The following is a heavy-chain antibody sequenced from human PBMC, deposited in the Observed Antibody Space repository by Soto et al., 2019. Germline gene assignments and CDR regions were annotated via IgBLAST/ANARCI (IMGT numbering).Heavy chain of an antibody. D-gene: IGHD6-13*01. CDR1: GGSFSGYY. J-gene: IGHJ4*02. CDR2: INHSGST. CDR3: ARAAAGKGGYYFDY. V-gene: IGHV4-34*01. Sequence: SETLSLNCAVYGGSFSGYYWSWIRQPPGKGLEWIGEINHSGSTNYNPSLKSRVTISVDTSKNQFSLKLSSVTAADTAVYYCARAAAGKGGYYFDYWGQGTLVTVSS.